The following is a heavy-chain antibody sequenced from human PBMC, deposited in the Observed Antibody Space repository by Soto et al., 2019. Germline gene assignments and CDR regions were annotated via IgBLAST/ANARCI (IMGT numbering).Heavy chain of an antibody. CDR2: IYWNDDK. V-gene: IGHV2-5*01. J-gene: IGHJ4*02. CDR1: GFSLSTTGVG. D-gene: IGHD1-7*01. Sequence: SGPTLVNPPQTLTLTCTFSGFSLSTTGVGVGWIRQPPGKALEWLALIYWNDDKRYSPSLKSWLTITKDTSKNQVVLTMTNMDPVDTATYYCAHRRWNYFVFDYWGQGTLVTVS. CDR3: AHRRWNYFVFDY.